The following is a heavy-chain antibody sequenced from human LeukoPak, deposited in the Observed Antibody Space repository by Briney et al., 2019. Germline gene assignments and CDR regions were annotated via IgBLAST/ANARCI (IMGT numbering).Heavy chain of an antibody. CDR2: INPNGGGT. V-gene: IGHV1-2*02. D-gene: IGHD6-13*01. CDR1: GYTFTGYY. J-gene: IGHJ3*02. CDR3: ARIGYSSSWYDAFDI. Sequence: GASVKVSCKASGYTFTGYYMHWVRQAPGQGLEWMGWINPNGGGTNYAQKFQGRVTMTRDTSISTAYMELSRLRSDDTAVYYCARIGYSSSWYDAFDIWGQGTMVTVSP.